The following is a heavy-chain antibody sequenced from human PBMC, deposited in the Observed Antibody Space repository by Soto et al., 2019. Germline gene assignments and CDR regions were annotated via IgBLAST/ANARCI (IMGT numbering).Heavy chain of an antibody. CDR3: ARDRRGYYYDSSGQAGTIDC. D-gene: IGHD3-22*01. V-gene: IGHV3-66*01. Sequence: EVQLVESGGGLVQPGGSLRLSCAASGFTVTRKYMSWVRQAPGKGLEWVSIIYSGDRTYYADSVKGRFTISRDNSKNTXYXXMNSLRAEDTAVYYCARDRRGYYYDSSGQAGTIDCWGQGTLVTVSS. CDR1: GFTVTRKY. J-gene: IGHJ4*02. CDR2: IYSGDRT.